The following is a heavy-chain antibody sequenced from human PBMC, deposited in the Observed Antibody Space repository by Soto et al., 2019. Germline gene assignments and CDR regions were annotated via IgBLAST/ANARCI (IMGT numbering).Heavy chain of an antibody. CDR3: ARDVSSNLHDFDY. CDR2: IYYSGSA. V-gene: IGHV4-31*03. Sequence: PSETLSLTCLVSGGSISSGDYYWSWIRQHPGKGLEWIGYIYYSGSAYYNPSLKSRVTVSVDTSKNQFSLKLSSVTAADTAIYFCARDVSSNLHDFDYWGQGTLVTVSS. D-gene: IGHD6-13*01. CDR1: GGSISSGDYY. J-gene: IGHJ4*02.